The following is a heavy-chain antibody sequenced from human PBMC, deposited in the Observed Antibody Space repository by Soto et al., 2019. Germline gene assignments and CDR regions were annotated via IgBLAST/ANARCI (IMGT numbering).Heavy chain of an antibody. CDR2: ISSSSSYI. CDR3: ARLASCDSSGYYCY. CDR1: GFTFSSYS. V-gene: IGHV3-21*01. D-gene: IGHD3-22*01. J-gene: IGHJ4*02. Sequence: WVSLRLSCAASGFTFSSYSMNRVRQATGKGLEWVSSISSSSSYIYYADSVKGRFTISRDNAKNSLYLQMNSLRAEDTAVYYCARLASCDSSGYYCYLRQGTLVIGSS.